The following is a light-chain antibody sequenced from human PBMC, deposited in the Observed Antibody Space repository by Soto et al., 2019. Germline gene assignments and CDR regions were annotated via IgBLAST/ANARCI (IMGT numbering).Light chain of an antibody. CDR3: QQYNSYRPA. V-gene: IGKV1-5*01. Sequence: DIHMSDSPSSLSASVVYRVAITFLASQSISNWLAWYQQKPGKAPKLLIYDASSLESGVPSRFSGSGSGTVFTLTISSLQPDDFATYYCQQYNSYRPALGQGTKVDIK. J-gene: IGKJ1*01. CDR1: QSISNW. CDR2: DAS.